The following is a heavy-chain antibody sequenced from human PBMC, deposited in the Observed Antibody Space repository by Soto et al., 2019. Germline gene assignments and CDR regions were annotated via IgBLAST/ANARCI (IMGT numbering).Heavy chain of an antibody. D-gene: IGHD3-3*01. V-gene: IGHV5-51*01. Sequence: LGESLKISCKGSGYSFSSYWIAWVRQMPGKGLEWMGVIHPGDSDTRYSPSFQGQVTISVDKTISTAYLQWSSLKASDTAMYYCARRRDFCTSSRCNSYYYYGMDVWGQGTTVTVSS. CDR3: ARRRDFCTSSRCNSYYYYGMDV. CDR1: GYSFSSYW. J-gene: IGHJ6*02. CDR2: IHPGDSDT.